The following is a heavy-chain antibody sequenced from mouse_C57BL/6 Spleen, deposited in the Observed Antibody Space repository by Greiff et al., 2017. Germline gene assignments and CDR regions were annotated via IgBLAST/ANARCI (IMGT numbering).Heavy chain of an antibody. CDR2: IRLKSDNYAT. Sequence: EVQRVESGGGLVQPGGSMKLSCVASGFTFSNYWMNWVRQSPEKGLEWVAQIRLKSDNYATHYAESVKGRFTISRDDSKSSVYLQMNNLRAEDTGIYYCTAFGGDFDYWGQGTTLTVSS. CDR1: GFTFSNYW. V-gene: IGHV6-3*01. CDR3: TAFGGDFDY. D-gene: IGHD3-1*01. J-gene: IGHJ2*01.